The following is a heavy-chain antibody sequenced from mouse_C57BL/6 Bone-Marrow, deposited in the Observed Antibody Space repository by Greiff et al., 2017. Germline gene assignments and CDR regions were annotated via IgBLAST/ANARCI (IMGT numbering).Heavy chain of an antibody. V-gene: IGHV1-85*01. J-gene: IGHJ1*03. CDR2: IYPRDGST. Sequence: VQLQQSGPELVKPGASVTLSCKASGYTFTSYDINWVKQRPGQGLGWIGWIYPRDGSTKYNETFKGKATLTVATSYSTAYMELHSLTSEDSAVYFCARLEFDGSSGDWYFDVWGTGTTVTVSS. CDR3: ARLEFDGSSGDWYFDV. CDR1: GYTFTSYD. D-gene: IGHD1-1*01.